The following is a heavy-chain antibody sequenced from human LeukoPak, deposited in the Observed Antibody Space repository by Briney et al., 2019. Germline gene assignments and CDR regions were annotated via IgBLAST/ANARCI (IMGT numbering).Heavy chain of an antibody. CDR2: IYYSGST. J-gene: IGHJ6*03. CDR3: ARSVEGYCSGDNCYYYYYYMDV. Sequence: PSETLSLTCSVSGYSISSSYYWSWIRQPPGKGLEWIGYIYYSGSTNYNPSLKSRVTISVDTSKNQFSLKLSSVTAADTAVYYCARSVEGYCSGDNCYYYYYYMDVWGKGTTVTVSS. D-gene: IGHD2-15*01. V-gene: IGHV4-61*01. CDR1: GYSISSSYY.